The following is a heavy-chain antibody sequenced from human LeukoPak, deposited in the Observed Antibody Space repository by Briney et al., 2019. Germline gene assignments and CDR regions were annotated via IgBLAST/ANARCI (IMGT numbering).Heavy chain of an antibody. CDR2: IIPIFGTA. D-gene: IGHD3-22*01. V-gene: IGHV1-69*13. J-gene: IGHJ4*02. CDR3: ARGPISYYYDSSGYHYFDY. CDR1: GGTFSSYA. Sequence: SVKVSCKASGGTFSSYAISWVRQAPGQGLEWMGGIIPIFGTANYAQKFQGRVTITADESTSTAYMELSSLRSEDTAVYYCARGPISYYYDSSGYHYFDYWGQGTLVTVSS.